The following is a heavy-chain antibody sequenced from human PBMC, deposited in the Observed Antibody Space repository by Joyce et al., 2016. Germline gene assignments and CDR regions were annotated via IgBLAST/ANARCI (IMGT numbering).Heavy chain of an antibody. V-gene: IGHV3-21*02. J-gene: IGHJ4*02. D-gene: IGHD1-7*01. CDR2: ISYSTTSI. Sequence: EVQLVESGGGLVKPGGSLRLSCAASGFTVSSYTMTWVRQAPGKCLEWVSSISYSTTSIYSADARKGRFTIARDNARSSLFLQMDILRAEDTALYYWARGSLGNTHTGGFDLWGQGTLVTVSS. CDR3: ARGSLGNTHTGGFDL. CDR1: GFTVSSYT.